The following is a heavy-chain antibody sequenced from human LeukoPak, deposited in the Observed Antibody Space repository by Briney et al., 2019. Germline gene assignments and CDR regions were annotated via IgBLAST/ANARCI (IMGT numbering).Heavy chain of an antibody. Sequence: GGSLRLSCAASGFTVSSNYMSWVRQAPGKGLEWVSVIYSGGSTYYADSVKGRFTISRDNSKNTLYLQMNSLRAEDTAVYYCARGRSSWYRSVYYMDVWGKGTTVTVSS. D-gene: IGHD6-13*01. CDR2: IYSGGST. CDR3: ARGRSSWYRSVYYMDV. CDR1: GFTVSSNY. V-gene: IGHV3-53*01. J-gene: IGHJ6*03.